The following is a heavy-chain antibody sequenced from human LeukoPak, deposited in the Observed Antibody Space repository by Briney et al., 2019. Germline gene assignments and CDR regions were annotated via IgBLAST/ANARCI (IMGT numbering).Heavy chain of an antibody. CDR1: GGSFGGYY. Sequence: SETLSLTCAVYGGSFGGYYWSWIRQPPGKGLEWIGEINHSGSTNYNPSLKSRVTISVDTSKNQFSLKLSSVTAADTAVYYCARTAAGMSFPIDYWGQGTLVTVSS. CDR3: ARTAAGMSFPIDY. V-gene: IGHV4-34*01. J-gene: IGHJ4*02. D-gene: IGHD6-13*01. CDR2: INHSGST.